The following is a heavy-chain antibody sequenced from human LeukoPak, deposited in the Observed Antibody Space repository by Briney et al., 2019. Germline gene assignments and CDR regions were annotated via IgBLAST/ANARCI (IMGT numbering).Heavy chain of an antibody. V-gene: IGHV5-51*01. CDR3: ARLQLGHQLLNSPNWFDP. J-gene: IGHJ5*02. D-gene: IGHD7-27*01. Sequence: GESLKISCKGSGYSFTSYWIGWVRQMPGKGLEWMGIIYPGDSDVRYSPSFQGQVTISADMSISTAYMQWSSLKASDTAIYYCARLQLGHQLLNSPNWFDPWGQGTLVTVSS. CDR2: IYPGDSDV. CDR1: GYSFTSYW.